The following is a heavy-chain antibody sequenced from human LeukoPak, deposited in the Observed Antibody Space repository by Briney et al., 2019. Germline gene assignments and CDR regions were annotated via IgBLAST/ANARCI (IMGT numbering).Heavy chain of an antibody. CDR1: GFTFSSYA. CDR2: ISGSGGST. CDR3: AKELMVRGVIHYYFDY. Sequence: GGSLRLSCAASGFTFSSYAMSWVRQAPGKGLEWVSAISGSGGSTYYADSVKGRFTISRDNSKNTLYLQMNSLRAEDTAVYYCAKELMVRGVIHYYFDYWGQGTLVTVSS. J-gene: IGHJ4*02. D-gene: IGHD3-10*01. V-gene: IGHV3-23*01.